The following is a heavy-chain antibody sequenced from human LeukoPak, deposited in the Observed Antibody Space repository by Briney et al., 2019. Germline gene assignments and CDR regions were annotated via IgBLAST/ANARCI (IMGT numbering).Heavy chain of an antibody. CDR1: GGSISSYY. Sequence: SETLSLTCTVSGGSISSYYWSWIRQPPGKGLEWIGYIYYSGSTNYNPSLKSRVTISVDTSKNQFSLKLSSVTAADTAVYYCARQAYDSSGLLYYYYGMDVWGQGTTVTVSS. CDR3: ARQAYDSSGLLYYYYGMDV. CDR2: IYYSGST. V-gene: IGHV4-59*08. J-gene: IGHJ6*02. D-gene: IGHD3-22*01.